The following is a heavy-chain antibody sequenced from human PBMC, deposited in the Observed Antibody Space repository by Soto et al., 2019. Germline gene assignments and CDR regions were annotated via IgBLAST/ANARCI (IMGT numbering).Heavy chain of an antibody. Sequence: QAQLVQSGTEVRKPGASVKISCEASGYDFASYAIHWVRQAPGQRLEWMGWIDGDSGDTKYSQNFQGRVTFTRDTSANSAFLEVDSLRSEDTAVYYCARLAPYHIAWPLYFYGMDVWGRGTTVLVSS. J-gene: IGHJ6*02. D-gene: IGHD2-21*01. CDR1: GYDFASYA. CDR2: IDGDSGDT. V-gene: IGHV1-3*01. CDR3: ARLAPYHIAWPLYFYGMDV.